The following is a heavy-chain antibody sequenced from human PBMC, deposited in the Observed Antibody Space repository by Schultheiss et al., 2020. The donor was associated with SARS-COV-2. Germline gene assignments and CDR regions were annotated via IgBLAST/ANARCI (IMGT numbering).Heavy chain of an antibody. D-gene: IGHD7-27*01. Sequence: SQTLSLTFAVYVGSFSGYYWSWIRQPPGRGLEWIGRIHTSGSTNYNPSLRSRVTISVDTSKNQFSLKLSSVTAADTAVYYCARLPNWGSSAVLRYFDLWGRGTLVTVSS. CDR3: ARLPNWGSSAVLRYFDL. V-gene: IGHV4-59*10. J-gene: IGHJ2*01. CDR1: VGSFSGYY. CDR2: IHTSGST.